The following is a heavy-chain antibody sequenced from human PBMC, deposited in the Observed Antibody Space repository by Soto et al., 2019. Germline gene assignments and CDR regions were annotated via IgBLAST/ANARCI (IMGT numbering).Heavy chain of an antibody. Sequence: PGGSLRLSCAASGFTFSSYSMNWVRQAPGKGLEWVSSISSSSSYIYYADSVKGRFTISRDNAKNSLYLQMNSLRAEDTAVYYCARYIRGPTVFYFDFWGPGVLVTVSS. V-gene: IGHV3-21*01. CDR3: ARYIRGPTVFYFDF. J-gene: IGHJ4*02. CDR2: ISSSSSYI. CDR1: GFTFSSYS. D-gene: IGHD1-26*01.